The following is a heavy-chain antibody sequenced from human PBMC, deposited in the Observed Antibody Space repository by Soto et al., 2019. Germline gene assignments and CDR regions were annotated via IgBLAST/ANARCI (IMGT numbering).Heavy chain of an antibody. Sequence: QVQLVESGGGVVQPGRSLRLSCAASGFTFSSYGMHWVRQAPXXXXXXXXXIWYDGSNKYYADSVKGRFTISRDNSKNXXXXXXNXLXAXXXXVXXCARHYAFGGVIVTSGYFDYWGQGTLVTVSS. CDR3: ARHYAFGGVIVTSGYFDY. CDR2: IWYDGSNK. D-gene: IGHD3-16*02. CDR1: GFTFSSYG. V-gene: IGHV3-33*01. J-gene: IGHJ4*02.